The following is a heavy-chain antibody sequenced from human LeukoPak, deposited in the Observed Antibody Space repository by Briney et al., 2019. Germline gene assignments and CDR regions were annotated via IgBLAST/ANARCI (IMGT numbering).Heavy chain of an antibody. D-gene: IGHD5-24*01. CDR3: ARDNSVRDEAWWFNP. Sequence: ASVKVSCKASGYTFTSYYIYWMRQAHGHGLDWMGIINPSGGRTNYAHKFQGRVTLTRDMSTSTDYLELSSLRSEDTAVYYCARDNSVRDEAWWFNPWGQGTLVTVSS. CDR1: GYTFTSYY. J-gene: IGHJ5*02. CDR2: INPSGGRT. V-gene: IGHV1-46*01.